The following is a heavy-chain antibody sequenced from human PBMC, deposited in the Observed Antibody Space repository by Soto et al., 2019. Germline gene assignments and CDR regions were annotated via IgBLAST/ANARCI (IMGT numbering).Heavy chain of an antibody. CDR3: ARPKGSRVEALDI. J-gene: IGHJ3*02. D-gene: IGHD6-13*01. Sequence: QVQLVESGGGVVQPGRSLRLSCAASGLTFSSYGMHWVRQAPGKGLEWVAVIWYDGINKYYADSVKGRFTISRDNSKNTVYLQMNSLRVEVTAVYYCARPKGSRVEALDIWGQGTMVTVSS. CDR2: IWYDGINK. V-gene: IGHV3-33*01. CDR1: GLTFSSYG.